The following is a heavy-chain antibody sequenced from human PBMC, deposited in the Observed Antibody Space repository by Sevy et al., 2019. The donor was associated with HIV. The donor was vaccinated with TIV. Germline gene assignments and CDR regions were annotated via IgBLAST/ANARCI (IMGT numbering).Heavy chain of an antibody. CDR1: GGSVSSGSYY. V-gene: IGHV4-61*01. J-gene: IGHJ5*02. CDR2: IYYSGST. Sequence: SETLSLTCTVSGGSVSSGSYYWSWIRQPPGKGLEWIGYIYYSGSTNYNPSLKSRVTISVDTSKNQFSLKLSSVTAADTAVYYCARVNPHYYGSGSYYRWFDPWGQGTLVTVSS. CDR3: ARVNPHYYGSGSYYRWFDP. D-gene: IGHD3-10*01.